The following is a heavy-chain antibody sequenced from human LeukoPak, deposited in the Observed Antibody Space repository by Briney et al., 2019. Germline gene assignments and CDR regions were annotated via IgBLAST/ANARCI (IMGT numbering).Heavy chain of an antibody. Sequence: QSGGSLRLSCTASGFTLSSYEMSWIRQAPGKGLEWVSSIDYSGGDTHYADSVKGRFTISRDSSKNTLYLQMNSLTAEDTAIYYCAKATGTLSNWGQGTLVTVSS. J-gene: IGHJ4*02. CDR2: IDYSGGDT. CDR1: GFTLSSYE. D-gene: IGHD1-1*01. V-gene: IGHV3-23*01. CDR3: AKATGTLSN.